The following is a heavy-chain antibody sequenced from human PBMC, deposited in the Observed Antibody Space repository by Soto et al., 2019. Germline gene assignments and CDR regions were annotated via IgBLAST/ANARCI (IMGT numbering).Heavy chain of an antibody. J-gene: IGHJ4*02. CDR2: ISYDGSNK. Sequence: QVQLVESGGGVVQPGRSLRLSCAASGFTFGSYAMHWVRQAPGKGLEWVAVISYDGSNKYYADSVKGRFTISRDNSKNTLYLQMNSLRAEDTAVYYCAQAVAADYWGQGTLVTVSS. CDR1: GFTFGSYA. V-gene: IGHV3-30-3*02. D-gene: IGHD2-15*01. CDR3: AQAVAADY.